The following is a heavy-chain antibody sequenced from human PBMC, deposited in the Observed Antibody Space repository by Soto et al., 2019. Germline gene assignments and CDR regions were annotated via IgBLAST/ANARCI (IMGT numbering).Heavy chain of an antibody. CDR2: INHSGST. D-gene: IGHD3-9*01. CDR1: GGSFSGYY. V-gene: IGHV4-34*01. J-gene: IGHJ4*02. Sequence: SETLSLTCAVYGGSFSGYYWSWIRQPPGKGLEWIGEINHSGSTNYNPSLKSRVTISVDTSKNQFSLKLSSVTAADTAVYYCARTYYDILTGYYSDYWGQGTLVTVSS. CDR3: ARTYYDILTGYYSDY.